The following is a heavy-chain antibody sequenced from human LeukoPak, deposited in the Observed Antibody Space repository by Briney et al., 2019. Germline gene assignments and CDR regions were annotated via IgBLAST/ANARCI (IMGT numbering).Heavy chain of an antibody. Sequence: GEXXXXSFKGSGYRFINYWIGWVRPRPGKGVEWMGIIYPGDSDTRYSTSFEGQVTISADKSIRNAYLPWSSLKASDTAMYYCARRRYNVYSGYDFDSWGQGTLVTVSS. D-gene: IGHD5-12*01. V-gene: IGHV5-51*01. CDR3: ARRRYNVYSGYDFDS. CDR2: IYPGDSDT. CDR1: GYRFINYW. J-gene: IGHJ5*01.